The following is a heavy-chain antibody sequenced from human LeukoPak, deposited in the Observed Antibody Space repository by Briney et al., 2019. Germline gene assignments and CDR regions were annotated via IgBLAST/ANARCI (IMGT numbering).Heavy chain of an antibody. CDR1: GFTFSSYG. V-gene: IGHV3-33*06. CDR2: IWYDGSNK. J-gene: IGHJ4*02. D-gene: IGHD3-10*01. CDR3: AKDPGRVRGVMTYFDY. Sequence: GGSLRLSCAASGFTFSSYGMHWVRQAPGKGLEWVGVIWYDGSNKYYADSVKGGFTTSRDNSKNTLHLQMNSLRAEDTAVYYCAKDPGRVRGVMTYFDYWGQGTLVTVSS.